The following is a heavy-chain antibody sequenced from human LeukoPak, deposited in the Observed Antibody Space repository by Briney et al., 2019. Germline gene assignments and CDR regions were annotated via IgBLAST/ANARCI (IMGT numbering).Heavy chain of an antibody. V-gene: IGHV3-21*01. CDR2: ISSTSNFI. CDR1: GFTFSRYS. Sequence: GGSLTLSCTASGFTFSRYSMNWVRDAPGEGLEWVASISSTSNFIYSADSVKGRFTISRDTAKNSLFLQMNSLRAEDTAIYYCARDYFDSSDYPQTYYYYYMHVWGKGTTVTVSS. D-gene: IGHD3-22*01. CDR3: ARDYFDSSDYPQTYYYYYMHV. J-gene: IGHJ6*03.